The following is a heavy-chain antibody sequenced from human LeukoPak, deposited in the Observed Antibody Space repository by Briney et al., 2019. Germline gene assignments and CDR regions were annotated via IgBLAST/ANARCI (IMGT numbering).Heavy chain of an antibody. Sequence: SETLSLTCTVSSGSITKDYWSWVRQSPGKGLEWIGYIYYSGSTNYNPSLKSRVTMSVDTSQNQVFLKMISVTAADTAIYYCARGGETNYFDSSGYYYRWFDPWGQGILVTVSS. D-gene: IGHD3-22*01. CDR2: IYYSGST. V-gene: IGHV4-59*03. CDR1: SGSITKDY. J-gene: IGHJ5*02. CDR3: ARGGETNYFDSSGYYYRWFDP.